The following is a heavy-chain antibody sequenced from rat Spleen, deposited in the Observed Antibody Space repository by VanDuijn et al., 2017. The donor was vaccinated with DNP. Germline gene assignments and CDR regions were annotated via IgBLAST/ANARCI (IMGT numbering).Heavy chain of an antibody. CDR2: ISTGGGNT. V-gene: IGHV5S11*01. CDR1: GFTFSSAA. Sequence: EVQVVESGGGLVQPKESLKISCAASGFTFSSAAMYWVRQAPTKGLEWVASISTGGGNTYYRDSVKGRFTISRDNAKSTLYLQMDSLRSEETATYYCARHNHAMDAWGQGTSVTVSS. CDR3: ARHNHAMDA. J-gene: IGHJ4*01.